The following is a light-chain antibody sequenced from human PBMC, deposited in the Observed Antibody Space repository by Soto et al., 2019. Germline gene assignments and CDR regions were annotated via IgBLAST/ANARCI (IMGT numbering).Light chain of an antibody. CDR2: DAS. CDR3: HQYYKWPLT. Sequence: EIVLTQSPATLSLSPGERATLSCRASQSVSSYLAWYQQKPGQAPRLLIYDASNRATGIPDRFSGSGSGTDFTPTISSLLSEDFAVYYCHQYYKWPLTFGGGTKVDIK. J-gene: IGKJ4*01. CDR1: QSVSSY. V-gene: IGKV3-11*01.